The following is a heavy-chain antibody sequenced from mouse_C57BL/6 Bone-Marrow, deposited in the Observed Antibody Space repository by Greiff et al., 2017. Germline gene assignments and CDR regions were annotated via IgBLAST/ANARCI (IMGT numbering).Heavy chain of an antibody. Sequence: EVHLVESGGGLVQPGGSLKLSCAASGFTFSDYYMYWVRQTPEKRLEWVAYISNGGGSTYYPDTVKGRFTISRDNAKNTLYLQMSRLKSEDTAMYYCARQRLLLPLWYFDVWGTGTTVTVSS. CDR2: ISNGGGST. CDR1: GFTFSDYY. J-gene: IGHJ1*03. CDR3: ARQRLLLPLWYFDV. D-gene: IGHD1-1*01. V-gene: IGHV5-12*01.